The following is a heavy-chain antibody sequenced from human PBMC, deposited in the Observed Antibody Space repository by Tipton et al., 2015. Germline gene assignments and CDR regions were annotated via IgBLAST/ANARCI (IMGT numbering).Heavy chain of an antibody. D-gene: IGHD5-24*01. Sequence: TLSLTCTISTYSISRDSYWGWIRQPPGKGLEYIGYIFYSGDTNYNPSLKSRVSMSVDTSKNQISLTLTSVTAADTAVYYCARDLEHGMDVWGQGTTVSVSS. V-gene: IGHV4-59*13. J-gene: IGHJ6*02. CDR1: TYSISRDSY. CDR2: IFYSGDT. CDR3: ARDLEHGMDV.